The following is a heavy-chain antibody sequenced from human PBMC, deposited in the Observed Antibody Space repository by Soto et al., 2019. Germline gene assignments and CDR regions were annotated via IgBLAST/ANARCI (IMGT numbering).Heavy chain of an antibody. Sequence: QVQLVESGGCVVQAGRSLRLSCAASGFTFSTYGMHWVRQAPGKGLEGVAVISYDGSNKYYADSVRGRFTISRDNSKNTLYLQMNSLRAEDTAVYYCGRSSYSSSTGYYFDFWGQGILVTVSS. D-gene: IGHD6-6*01. V-gene: IGHV3-30*03. J-gene: IGHJ4*02. CDR3: GRSSYSSSTGYYFDF. CDR2: ISYDGSNK. CDR1: GFTFSTYG.